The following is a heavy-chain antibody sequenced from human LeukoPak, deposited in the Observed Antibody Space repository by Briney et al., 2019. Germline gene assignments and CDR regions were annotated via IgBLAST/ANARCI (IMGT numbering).Heavy chain of an antibody. V-gene: IGHV7-4-1*02. J-gene: IGHJ6*02. CDR1: GYTFTSYA. Sequence: VSVKVSCKASGYTFTSYAMNWVRQAPGQGLEWMGWINTNTGNPTYAQGFTGRFVFSLDTSVSTAYLQISSLKAEDTAVYYCARDSQYYGSGSPYYYYGMDVWGQGTTVTVSS. D-gene: IGHD3-10*01. CDR3: ARDSQYYGSGSPYYYYGMDV. CDR2: INTNTGNP.